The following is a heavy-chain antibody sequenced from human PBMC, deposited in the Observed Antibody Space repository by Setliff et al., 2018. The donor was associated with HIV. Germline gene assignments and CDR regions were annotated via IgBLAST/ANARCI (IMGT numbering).Heavy chain of an antibody. CDR1: GDSSSNDY. D-gene: IGHD3-3*01. CDR2: IYTSGST. CDR3: ARQMTIPGVAVTPVDY. J-gene: IGHJ4*02. Sequence: SETLSLTCTVSGDSSSNDYWTWVRQPPGKGLEWIGYIYTSGSTSYNPSLKSRVTISVDTSKNPFSLKLSSVTAADTAVYYCARQMTIPGVAVTPVDYWGQGALVTVSS. V-gene: IGHV4-59*08.